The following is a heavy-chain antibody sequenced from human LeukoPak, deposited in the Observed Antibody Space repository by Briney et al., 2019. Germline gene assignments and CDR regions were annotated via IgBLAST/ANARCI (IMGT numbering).Heavy chain of an antibody. CDR2: IYYSGST. V-gene: IGHV4-39*07. CDR1: GGSISSSNYY. Sequence: SETLSLTCTVSGGSISSSNYYWGWIRQPPGKGLEWIGSIYYSGSTYYNPSLKSRVTISVDTSKNQFSLKLSSVTAADTAVYYCARVLYFAWGGFDPWGQGTLVTVSS. CDR3: ARVLYFAWGGFDP. J-gene: IGHJ5*02. D-gene: IGHD2-2*02.